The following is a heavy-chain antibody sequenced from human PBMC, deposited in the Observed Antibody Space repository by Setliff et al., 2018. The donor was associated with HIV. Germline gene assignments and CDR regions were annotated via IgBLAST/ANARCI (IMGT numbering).Heavy chain of an antibody. CDR1: GGSISSANYY. D-gene: IGHD3-22*01. V-gene: IGHV4-39*07. J-gene: IGHJ4*02. Sequence: SETLSLTCTVSGGSISSANYYWSWIRQPPGKGLEWIGEITHSGSTTYDPNLKSRITVSVDTSKNQFSLKLTSVTAADMGVFYCARLTTTYYYDSSAYYHPVWGQGTLVTVSS. CDR2: ITHSGST. CDR3: ARLTTTYYYDSSAYYHPV.